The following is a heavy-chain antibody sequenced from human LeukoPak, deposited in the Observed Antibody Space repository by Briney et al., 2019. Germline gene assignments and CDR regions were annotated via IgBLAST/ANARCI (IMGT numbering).Heavy chain of an antibody. V-gene: IGHV4-39*01. D-gene: IGHD6-13*01. Sequence: SETLSLTCTVSGGPISSSSYYWGWIRQPPGKGLEWIGSIYYSGSTYYNPSLKSRVTISVDTSKNQFSLKLSSVTAADTAVYYCARMDSSSCAIDYWGQGTLVTVSS. CDR3: ARMDSSSCAIDY. J-gene: IGHJ4*02. CDR1: GGPISSSSYY. CDR2: IYYSGST.